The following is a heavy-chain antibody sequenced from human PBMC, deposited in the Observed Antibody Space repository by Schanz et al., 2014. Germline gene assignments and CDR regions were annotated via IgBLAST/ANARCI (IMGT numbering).Heavy chain of an antibody. Sequence: EVQLVESGGGLVQPGGSLRLSCAASRFTFSNYAMSWVRQAPGKGLEWVSAISGSGGSTYYADSVKGRFTISRDNAKKSLDLHMNSLTAEDTAVYYCATENWWTVEKWGQGTLVTVSS. D-gene: IGHD2-15*01. CDR1: RFTFSNYA. CDR3: ATENWWTVEK. CDR2: ISGSGGST. J-gene: IGHJ4*02. V-gene: IGHV3-23*04.